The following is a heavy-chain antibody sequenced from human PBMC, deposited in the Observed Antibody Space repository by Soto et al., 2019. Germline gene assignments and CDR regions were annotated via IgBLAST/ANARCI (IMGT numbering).Heavy chain of an antibody. CDR3: ARDTQSIVVVPADY. CDR1: GFTFSSYG. D-gene: IGHD2-2*01. CDR2: IWYDGSNK. J-gene: IGHJ4*02. V-gene: IGHV3-33*01. Sequence: GGSLRLSCAASGFTFSSYGMHWVRQAPGKGLEWVAVIWYDGSNKYYADSVKGRFTISRDNSKNTLYLQMNSLRAEDTAVYYCARDTQSIVVVPADYWGQGTLVTVSS.